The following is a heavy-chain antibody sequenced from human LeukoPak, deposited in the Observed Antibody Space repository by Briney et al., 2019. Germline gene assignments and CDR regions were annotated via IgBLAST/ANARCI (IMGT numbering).Heavy chain of an antibody. D-gene: IGHD3-9*01. Sequence: GGSLRLSCAASGFTFSSYAMSWVRQAPGKGLDWVSAVSGSGGTTFYADSVKGRFTISRDNSKNTLYLQMNSLRAEDTAVYYCAIDYDILTGYWGQGTLVTVSS. CDR3: AIDYDILTGY. V-gene: IGHV3-23*01. CDR2: VSGSGGTT. J-gene: IGHJ4*02. CDR1: GFTFSSYA.